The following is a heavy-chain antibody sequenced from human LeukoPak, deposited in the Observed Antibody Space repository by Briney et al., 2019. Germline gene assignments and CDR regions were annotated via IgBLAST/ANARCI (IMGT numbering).Heavy chain of an antibody. CDR1: GINFSNYA. CDR2: ISGKGGST. CDR3: VKVGLAGTMIVNNRY. J-gene: IGHJ4*02. Sequence: GGSLRLSCSASGINFSNYALHWVRQAPGKGLEYVSAISGKGGSTYYADSLKGRFTISRDNSKNTLYLQMSSVRAEDTAVYYCVKVGLAGTMIVNNRYWSQGCLVTVSS. D-gene: IGHD3-22*01. V-gene: IGHV3-64D*09.